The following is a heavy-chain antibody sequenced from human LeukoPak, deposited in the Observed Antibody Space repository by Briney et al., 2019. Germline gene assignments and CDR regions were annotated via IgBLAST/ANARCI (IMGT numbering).Heavy chain of an antibody. Sequence: SETLSLTCAVYGGSFSGYYWSWIRQPPGKGLEWIGEINHRGSTNYNPSLKSRVTISVDTSKNQFSLKLSSVTAADTAVYYCARTGGYYYYYYMDVWGKGTTVTVSS. D-gene: IGHD3-16*01. CDR1: GGSFSGYY. J-gene: IGHJ6*03. CDR2: INHRGST. CDR3: ARTGGYYYYYYMDV. V-gene: IGHV4-34*01.